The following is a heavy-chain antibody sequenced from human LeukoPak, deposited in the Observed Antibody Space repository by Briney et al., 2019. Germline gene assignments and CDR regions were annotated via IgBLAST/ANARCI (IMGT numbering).Heavy chain of an antibody. CDR1: GFTFSSYG. Sequence: GGSLRLSCAASGFTFSSYGMHWVRQAPGKGLEWVAVISYDGSNKYYADSVKGRFTISRDNSKNTLYLQMNSLRAEDTAVYYCARVPIYCSSTSCYDYWGQGTLVTVSS. D-gene: IGHD2-2*01. V-gene: IGHV3-30*03. CDR3: ARVPIYCSSTSCYDY. CDR2: ISYDGSNK. J-gene: IGHJ4*02.